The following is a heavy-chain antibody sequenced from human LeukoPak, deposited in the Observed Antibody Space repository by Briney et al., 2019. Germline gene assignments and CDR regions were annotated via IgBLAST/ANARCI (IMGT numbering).Heavy chain of an antibody. CDR1: RFTFSSYA. V-gene: IGHV3-23*01. CDR3: AKNPYDILTGPYFDY. J-gene: IGHJ4*02. D-gene: IGHD3-9*01. CDR2: ISGSGGST. Sequence: GGSLRLSCAASRFTFSSYAMSWVSQAPGKGLEWVSAISGSGGSTYYADSVKGRFTISRDNSKNTLYLQMNSLRAEDTAVYYCAKNPYDILTGPYFDYWGQGSLVTVSS.